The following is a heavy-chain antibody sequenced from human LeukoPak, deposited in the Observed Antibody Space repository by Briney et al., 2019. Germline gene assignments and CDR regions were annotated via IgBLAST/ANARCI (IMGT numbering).Heavy chain of an antibody. CDR3: ARDLGFGDSSGYYYGGDWFDP. J-gene: IGHJ5*02. D-gene: IGHD3-22*01. Sequence: SVKVSCKASGGTFSSYAISWVRQAPGQGLEWMGGIIPIFGTANYAQKFQGRVTITADESTSTAYMELSSLRSEDTAVCYCARDLGFGDSSGYYYGGDWFDPWGQGTLVTVSS. CDR1: GGTFSSYA. CDR2: IIPIFGTA. V-gene: IGHV1-69*01.